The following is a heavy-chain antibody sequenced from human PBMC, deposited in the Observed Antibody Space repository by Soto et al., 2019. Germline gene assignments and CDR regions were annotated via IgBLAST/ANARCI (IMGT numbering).Heavy chain of an antibody. CDR3: AHIHTCYQSDWFDP. J-gene: IGHJ5*02. D-gene: IGHD3-9*01. CDR1: GFSLTTRGVG. Sequence: QITLKESGPTLVKPTQTLTLTCTFSGFSLTTRGVGVGWIRQPPGKALECLALIYWDDDKRYSPSLQSRLSITKDTTKNQVVLTMTNVDPVDTATYYRAHIHTCYQSDWFDPWGQGTLVSVSS. CDR2: IYWDDDK. V-gene: IGHV2-5*02.